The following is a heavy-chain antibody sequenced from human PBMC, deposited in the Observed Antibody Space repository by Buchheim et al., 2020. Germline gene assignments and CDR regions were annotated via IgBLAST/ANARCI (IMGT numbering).Heavy chain of an antibody. CDR2: IKQDGSEK. D-gene: IGHD2-2*01. J-gene: IGHJ6*02. CDR1: GFTFSSYW. V-gene: IGHV3-7*01. CDR3: ARVVPAAIRAYGMDV. Sequence: EVQLVESGGGLVQPGGSLRLSRAASGFTFSSYWMSWVRQAPGKGLEWVANIKQDGSEKYYVDSVKGRFTISRDNAKNSLYLQMNSLRAEDTAVYYCARVVPAAIRAYGMDVWGQGTT.